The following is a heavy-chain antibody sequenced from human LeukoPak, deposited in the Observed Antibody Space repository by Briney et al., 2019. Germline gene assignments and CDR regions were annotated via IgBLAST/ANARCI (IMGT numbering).Heavy chain of an antibody. V-gene: IGHV3-30*04. CDR1: GFTFTTYA. D-gene: IGHD3-3*01. J-gene: IGHJ4*02. CDR2: ISYDGSVT. Sequence: GGSLRLSCAASGFTFTTYALHWVRQAPGKGLEWVAYISYDGSVTYYADSVKGRFTISRDNSKNTLYLQMNGLRVEDTAVYYCARDGGGFLFLQWSQYVQFFDYWGQGSLVTVSS. CDR3: ARDGGGFLFLQWSQYVQFFDY.